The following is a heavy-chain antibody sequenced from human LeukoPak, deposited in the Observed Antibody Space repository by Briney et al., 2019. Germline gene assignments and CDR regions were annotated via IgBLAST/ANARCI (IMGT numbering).Heavy chain of an antibody. Sequence: SETLSLTCAVYGGSFSGYYWSWIRQPPGKGLEWIGEINHSGSTNYNPSLESRVTISVDTSKNQFSLKLSSVTAADTAVYYCARVPQYLMVRGKRNDAFDIWGQGTMVTVSS. CDR2: INHSGST. J-gene: IGHJ3*02. V-gene: IGHV4-34*01. D-gene: IGHD3-10*01. CDR1: GGSFSGYY. CDR3: ARVPQYLMVRGKRNDAFDI.